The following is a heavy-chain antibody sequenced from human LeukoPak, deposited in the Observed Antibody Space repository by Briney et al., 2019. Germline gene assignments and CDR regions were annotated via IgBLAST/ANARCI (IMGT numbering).Heavy chain of an antibody. J-gene: IGHJ4*02. CDR2: MSYDGTNK. Sequence: GRSPRLSCAASGFTFSSHGMHWVRQAPGKGLEWVALMSYDGTNKVYADSVKGRFTISRDNSKNTLYLEMNNLRAEDTAVYYCARRGYCSGGRCYSFHFDYWGQGTLVTVSS. D-gene: IGHD2-15*01. V-gene: IGHV3-30*03. CDR3: ARRGYCSGGRCYSFHFDY. CDR1: GFTFSSHG.